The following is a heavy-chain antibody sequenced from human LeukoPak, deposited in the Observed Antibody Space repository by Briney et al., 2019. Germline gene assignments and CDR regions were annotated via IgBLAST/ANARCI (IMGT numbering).Heavy chain of an antibody. V-gene: IGHV4-4*02. Sequence: SETLSLTCAVSGGSISSSNWWSWVRQPPGKGLEWIGEIYHSGSTNYNPSLKSRVTISVDKSKNQFSLKLSSVTAADTAVYYCARVKARATMGVYFDYWSQGTLVTVSS. J-gene: IGHJ4*02. CDR2: IYHSGST. D-gene: IGHD3-16*01. CDR1: GGSISSSNW. CDR3: ARVKARATMGVYFDY.